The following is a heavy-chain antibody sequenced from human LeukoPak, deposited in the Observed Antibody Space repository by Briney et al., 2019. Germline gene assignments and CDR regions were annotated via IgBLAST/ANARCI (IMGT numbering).Heavy chain of an antibody. D-gene: IGHD5-12*01. J-gene: IGHJ4*02. CDR1: GFTFSTYA. Sequence: GGSLRLSCAASGFTFSTYAMTWVRQSPGKGLEWVSLISGNGDRVYYADSVKGRFTISRDNSRNTLYLQMNNLRAEDTALYHCAKDGYILATEIDYWGQGTLVTVSS. CDR2: ISGNGDRV. CDR3: AKDGYILATEIDY. V-gene: IGHV3-23*01.